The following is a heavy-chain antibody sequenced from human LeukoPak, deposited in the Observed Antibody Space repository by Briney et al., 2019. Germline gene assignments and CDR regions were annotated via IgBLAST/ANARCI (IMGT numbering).Heavy chain of an antibody. J-gene: IGHJ4*02. CDR3: ASAGSYYGGY. D-gene: IGHD1-26*01. Sequence: GSLRLSCEASGFTFSSYWMSWVRQAPGKGLEWVAHIKEDESDEYYVDSVRGRFTASRDNAKNSVNLQMNSLRVEDTAVYYCASAGSYYGGYWGQGTLVTVSS. V-gene: IGHV3-7*01. CDR1: GFTFSSYW. CDR2: IKEDESDE.